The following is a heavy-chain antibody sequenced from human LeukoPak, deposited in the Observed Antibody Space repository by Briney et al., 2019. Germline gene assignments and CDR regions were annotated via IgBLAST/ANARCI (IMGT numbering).Heavy chain of an antibody. CDR2: ISSSGSTI. D-gene: IGHD5-24*01. V-gene: IGHV3-48*03. CDR1: GFTFSSYE. CDR3: ARVGDGLNDAFDI. J-gene: IGHJ3*02. Sequence: GGSLRLSCAASGFTFSSYEMNWVRQAPGKGLEWVSYISSSGSTIYYADSVRGRFTISRDNAKNSLCLQMNSLRAGDTAVYYCARVGDGLNDAFDIWGQGTMVTVS.